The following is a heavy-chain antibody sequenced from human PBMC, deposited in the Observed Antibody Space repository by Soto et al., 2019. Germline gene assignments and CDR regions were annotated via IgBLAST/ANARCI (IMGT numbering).Heavy chain of an antibody. J-gene: IGHJ5*02. Sequence: EVQLVESGGGLVQPGGPLRLSCAASGFTFSSSPMNWLRQAPGKGLEWVSYIGTSSTYIHYADSVKGRFTISRDDAKNSLYLQMDSLRDEDTAVYYCARDVWVYGSGSPYNNWFDPWGQASLVSVSS. V-gene: IGHV3-48*02. CDR2: IGTSSTYI. CDR1: GFTFSSSP. D-gene: IGHD3-10*01. CDR3: ARDVWVYGSGSPYNNWFDP.